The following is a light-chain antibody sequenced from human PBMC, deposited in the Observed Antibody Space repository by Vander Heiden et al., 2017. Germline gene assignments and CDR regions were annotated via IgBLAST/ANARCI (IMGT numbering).Light chain of an antibody. V-gene: IGKV1-33*01. Sequence: DIQLTQSPSSLSASVGDRVTITCQATQDISNYLNWYQQQPGKAPKLLIYDASNLETGVPSRFSGSGSGTDFTFTISSLQPEDVATYYCQHWYNLHVTFGQGTQVEIK. CDR3: QHWYNLHVT. CDR1: QDISNY. J-gene: IGKJ5*01. CDR2: DAS.